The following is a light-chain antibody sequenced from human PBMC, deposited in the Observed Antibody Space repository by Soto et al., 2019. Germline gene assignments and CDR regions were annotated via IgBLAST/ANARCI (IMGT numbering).Light chain of an antibody. Sequence: DIQMTQSPSSLSASVGDRVTITCQASQDISNYLNWYQQKPGKAPKLLIYDASNLETGVPSRFSGSGSGTDFTFTINSLQPEDFATYYCQQSYTTPRLSFGGGTRVDFK. CDR1: QDISNY. V-gene: IGKV1-33*01. CDR2: DAS. CDR3: QQSYTTPRLS. J-gene: IGKJ4*01.